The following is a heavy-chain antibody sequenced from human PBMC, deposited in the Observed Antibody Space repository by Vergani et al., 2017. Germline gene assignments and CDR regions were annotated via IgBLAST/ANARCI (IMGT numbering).Heavy chain of an antibody. V-gene: IGHV4-61*02. CDR3: AREEEDSDYYFWCGYLHWVDP. J-gene: IGHJ5*02. CDR2: IYTSGST. Sequence: QVQLQESGPGLVKPSQTLSLTCTVSGGSISSGSYYWSWIRQPAGKGLEWIGRIYTSGSTNYKPSLKSRVTMSVDTSKNQFSLKRSSVTAADTAVYYCAREEEDSDYYFWCGYLHWVDPWGQGTLVTVSS. D-gene: IGHD3-3*01. CDR1: GGSISSGSYY.